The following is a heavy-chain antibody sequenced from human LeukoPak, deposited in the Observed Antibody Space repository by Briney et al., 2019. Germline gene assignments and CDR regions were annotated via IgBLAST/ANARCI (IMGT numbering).Heavy chain of an antibody. Sequence: GGSLRLYCAASGFTFSDYYMSWIRQAPGKGLEWVSYISSSGSTIYYADSVKGRFTISRDNAKNSLYLQMNSLRAEDTALYYCAKGPDYYGSGSRFDYWGQGTLVTVSS. CDR1: GFTFSDYY. CDR2: ISSSGSTI. J-gene: IGHJ4*02. CDR3: AKGPDYYGSGSRFDY. V-gene: IGHV3-11*01. D-gene: IGHD3-10*01.